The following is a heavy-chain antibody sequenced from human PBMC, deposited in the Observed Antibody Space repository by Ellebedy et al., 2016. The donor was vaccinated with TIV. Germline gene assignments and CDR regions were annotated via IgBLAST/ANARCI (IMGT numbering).Heavy chain of an antibody. CDR3: ASSRERPLYWYFGL. Sequence: MPSETLSLTCTVSGDSISGYYWSWIRQPPGKRLAWIASIYYSGYTNHNPSLKSRVTVSLDTSKNQFSLNLSSVTAADTAVYYCASSRERPLYWYFGLWGRGTLVTVSS. CDR1: GDSISGYY. CDR2: IYYSGYT. D-gene: IGHD5-24*01. J-gene: IGHJ2*01. V-gene: IGHV4-59*01.